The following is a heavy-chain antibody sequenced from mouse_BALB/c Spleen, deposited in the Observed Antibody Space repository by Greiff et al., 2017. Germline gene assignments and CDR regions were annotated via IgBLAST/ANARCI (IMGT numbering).Heavy chain of an antibody. J-gene: IGHJ4*01. V-gene: IGHV1S56*01. CDR1: GYTFTSYY. Sequence: QVQLKESGPELVKPGASVRISCKASGYTFTSYYIHWVKQRPGQGLEWIGWIYPGNVNTKYNEKFKGKATLTADKSSSTAYMQLSSLTSEDSAVYFCASGEDAMDYWGQGTSVTVSS. CDR2: IYPGNVNT. CDR3: ASGEDAMDY.